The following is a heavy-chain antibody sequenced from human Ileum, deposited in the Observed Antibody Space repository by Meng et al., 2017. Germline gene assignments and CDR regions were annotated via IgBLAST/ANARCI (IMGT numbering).Heavy chain of an antibody. CDR1: GDSISSRDW. CDR2: ISQESGRT. Sequence: QVQLPGSGPGLEKPSGTLSLTCAVSGDSISSRDWWSWVRQPPGKGLEWIGEISQESGRTNYNPSLKSRVTISLDKSKNQFSLNLNSVTAADTAVYYCVRNEGYSLGDWGQGTLVTVSS. J-gene: IGHJ4*02. CDR3: VRNEGYSLGD. D-gene: IGHD2-21*01. V-gene: IGHV4-4*02.